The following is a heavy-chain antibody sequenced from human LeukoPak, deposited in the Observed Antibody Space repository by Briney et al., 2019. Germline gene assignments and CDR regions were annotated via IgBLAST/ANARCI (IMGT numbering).Heavy chain of an antibody. Sequence: GGSLRLSCVNSGFTFSRYSMRWVRQAPGKGLEWVSSIYFTGNHISYADSVKGRFTISRDNAKNSLYLQMDSLRAEDTAVYYCAREFSTVGNFDYWGQGTLVTVSS. CDR3: AREFSTVGNFDY. V-gene: IGHV3-21*01. CDR2: IYFTGNHI. D-gene: IGHD3-3*02. CDR1: GFTFSRYS. J-gene: IGHJ4*02.